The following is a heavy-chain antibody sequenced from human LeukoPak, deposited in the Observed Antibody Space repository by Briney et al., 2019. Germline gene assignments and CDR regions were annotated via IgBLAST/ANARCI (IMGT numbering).Heavy chain of an antibody. J-gene: IGHJ4*02. CDR2: IIPIFGTA. D-gene: IGHD4-17*01. V-gene: IGHV1-69*01. CDR3: ARDPEPLYGDYPGYVDY. Sequence: GSSVKVSYKASGGTFSSYAISWVRQAPGQGLEWMGGIIPIFGTANYAQKFQGRVTITADESTSTAYMELSSLRSEDTAVYYCARDPEPLYGDYPGYVDYWGQGTLVTVSS. CDR1: GGTFSSYA.